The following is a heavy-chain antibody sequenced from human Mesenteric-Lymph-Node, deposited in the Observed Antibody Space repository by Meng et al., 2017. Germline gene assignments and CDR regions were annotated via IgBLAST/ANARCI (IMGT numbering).Heavy chain of an antibody. D-gene: IGHD3-22*01. CDR1: GGTFSSYA. CDR2: IIPIFGTA. Sequence: SVKVSCKASGGTFSSYAISWVRQAPGQGLEWMGGIIPIFGTANYAQKFQGRVTITTDESTSTAYMELSSLRSEDTAVYYCASAAQGTYYYDSSGYYVEAFDIWGQGTMVTVSS. CDR3: ASAAQGTYYYDSSGYYVEAFDI. V-gene: IGHV1-69*05. J-gene: IGHJ3*02.